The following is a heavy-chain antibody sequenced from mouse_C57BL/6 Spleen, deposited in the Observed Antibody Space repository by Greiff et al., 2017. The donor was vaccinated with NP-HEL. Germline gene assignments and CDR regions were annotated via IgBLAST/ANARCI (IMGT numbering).Heavy chain of an antibody. CDR2: ISDGGSYT. V-gene: IGHV5-4*03. J-gene: IGHJ2*01. CDR3: ARILGRKGYFDY. Sequence: EVKLVESGGGLVKPGGSLKLSCAASGFTFSSYAMSWVRQTPEKRLEWVATISDGGSYTYYPDNVKGRFTISRGNAKNNLYLQMSHLKSEDTAMYYCARILGRKGYFDYWGQGTTLTVSS. D-gene: IGHD4-1*01. CDR1: GFTFSSYA.